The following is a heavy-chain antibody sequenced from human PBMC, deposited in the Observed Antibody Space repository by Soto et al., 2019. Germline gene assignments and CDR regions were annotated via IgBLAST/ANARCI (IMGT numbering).Heavy chain of an antibody. Sequence: GGSLRLSCAASGFTFSDHYMDWVRQAPGKGLEWVGRTRNKANSYTTEYAASVKGRFTISRDDSKNSLYLQMNSLKTEDTAVYYCSGPWLAGGGNDYWGQGTLVTVSS. D-gene: IGHD6-19*01. V-gene: IGHV3-72*01. CDR3: SGPWLAGGGNDY. CDR1: GFTFSDHY. CDR2: TRNKANSYTT. J-gene: IGHJ4*02.